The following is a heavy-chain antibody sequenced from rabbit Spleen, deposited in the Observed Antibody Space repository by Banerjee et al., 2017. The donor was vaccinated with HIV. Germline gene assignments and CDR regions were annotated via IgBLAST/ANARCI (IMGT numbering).Heavy chain of an antibody. CDR1: GVSFSDKDV. V-gene: IGHV1S40*01. CDR2: IDTNDGDT. CDR3: ARNYVNAFDP. J-gene: IGHJ2*01. Sequence: QSLEESGGGLVKPEGSLTLTCKASGVSFSDKDVMCWVRQAPGKGLEWIACIDTNDGDTDYANWPKGRFTISKTSSTTVTLQMTSLTAADTATYFCARNYVNAFDPWGQGTLVTVS. D-gene: IGHD1-1*01.